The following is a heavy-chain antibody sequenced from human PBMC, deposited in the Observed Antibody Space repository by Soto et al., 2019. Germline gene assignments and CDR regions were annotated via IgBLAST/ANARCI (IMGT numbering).Heavy chain of an antibody. CDR3: VRDGHIAVDCTTSVGLYSVSIDV. D-gene: IGHD6-19*01. CDR2: ISSSSSYI. Sequence: GGSLRPSFAASGFTFSSYSMNWVRQAPGKGLEWVSSISSSSSYIHYADSVKGRFTISRDNAKNSLYLQMNSLRAEDTVVFYCVRDGHIAVDCTTSVGLYSVSIDVWGQGT. CDR1: GFTFSSYS. J-gene: IGHJ6*02. V-gene: IGHV3-21*01.